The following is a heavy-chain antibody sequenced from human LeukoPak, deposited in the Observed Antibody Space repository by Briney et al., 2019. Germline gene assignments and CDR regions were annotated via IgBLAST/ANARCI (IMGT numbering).Heavy chain of an antibody. V-gene: IGHV1-8*03. J-gene: IGHJ5*02. Sequence: ASVKVSCKASGYTFTSYDINWVRQATGQGLEWMGWMNPNSGNTGYAQKFQGRVTITRNTSISTAYMELSSLRSEDTAVYYCARVMGLGYCSSISCYPNWFDPWGQGTLVTVSS. CDR3: ARVMGLGYCSSISCYPNWFDP. CDR1: GYTFTSYD. D-gene: IGHD2-2*01. CDR2: MNPNSGNT.